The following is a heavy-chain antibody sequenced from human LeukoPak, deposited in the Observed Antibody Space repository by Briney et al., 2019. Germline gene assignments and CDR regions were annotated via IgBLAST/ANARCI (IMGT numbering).Heavy chain of an antibody. J-gene: IGHJ4*02. D-gene: IGHD3-22*01. CDR1: GFPFTTFW. CDR3: VRDWGYDSSGYWQKYFDT. V-gene: IGHV3-74*01. Sequence: GSLRLSCATSGFPFTTFWMHWVRPAPGKGLVWVSRINHDGSSTNYADSVKGRFTISRDNAKNTVYLQMNSLRAEDTAVYYCVRDWGYDSSGYWQKYFDTWGQGTLVTVSS. CDR2: INHDGSST.